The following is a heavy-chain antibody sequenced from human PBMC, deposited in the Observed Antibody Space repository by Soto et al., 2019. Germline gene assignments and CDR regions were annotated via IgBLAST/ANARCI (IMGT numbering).Heavy chain of an antibody. J-gene: IGHJ4*02. CDR1: GVSISSADYY. CDR2: IYYTGST. Sequence: SETLSLTCTVSGVSISSADYYWSWIRQPPGKGLEWIGYIYYTGSTYYSPSLRSRVIISVDTSKNQFSLKLSSVTAADTAVYYCARVRTIMILAYRGQGAQVPV. D-gene: IGHD3-16*01. V-gene: IGHV4-30-4*01. CDR3: ARVRTIMILAY.